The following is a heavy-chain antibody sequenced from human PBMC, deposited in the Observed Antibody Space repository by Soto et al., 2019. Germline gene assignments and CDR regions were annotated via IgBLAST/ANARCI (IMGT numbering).Heavy chain of an antibody. J-gene: IGHJ5*02. Sequence: SETLSLTCLVSGYSITSDFYWGWIREPPGKGLEWIGSIYHSGTTYSDPSLRSRLTISVDTSKNQFSLMLSSVTAADTAVYYCARIGRASTSFYSRFDPCGQGPLVT. CDR1: GYSITSDFY. CDR3: ARIGRASTSFYSRFDP. CDR2: IYHSGTT. D-gene: IGHD2-2*02. V-gene: IGHV4-38-2*01.